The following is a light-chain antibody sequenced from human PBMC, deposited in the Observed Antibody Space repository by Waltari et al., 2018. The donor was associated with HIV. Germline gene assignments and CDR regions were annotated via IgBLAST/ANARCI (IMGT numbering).Light chain of an antibody. CDR3: QHYDFLPFS. CDR2: AVA. Sequence: DIQMTQSPSSLSASVGDRVTITCQASQDINNYLNWYQQKPGAAPKLLIYAVANLEAGVPSRCRGSGSGSTFSLTINNLQLEDAATYFCQHYDFLPFSFGPGTRV. CDR1: QDINNY. V-gene: IGKV1-33*01. J-gene: IGKJ3*01.